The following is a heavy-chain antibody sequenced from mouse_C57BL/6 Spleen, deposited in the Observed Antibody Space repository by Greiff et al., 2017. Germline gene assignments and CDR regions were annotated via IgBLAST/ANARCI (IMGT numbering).Heavy chain of an antibody. Sequence: VQLKESGPGLVKPSQSLSLTCSVTGYSITSGYYWNWIRQFPGNKLEWMGYISYDGSNNYNPSLKNRISITRDTSKNQFFLKLNSVTTEDTATYYCARYDYDVLYYAMDYWGQGTSVTVSS. CDR3: ARYDYDVLYYAMDY. D-gene: IGHD2-4*01. CDR2: ISYDGSN. V-gene: IGHV3-6*01. CDR1: GYSITSGYY. J-gene: IGHJ4*01.